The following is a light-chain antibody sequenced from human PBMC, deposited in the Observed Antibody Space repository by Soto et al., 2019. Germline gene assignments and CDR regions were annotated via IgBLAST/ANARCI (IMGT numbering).Light chain of an antibody. V-gene: IGKV1-27*01. CDR2: AAS. CDR3: QKYNKAPWI. CDR1: RDIDNS. Sequence: DIQVTQSPPSLSASVGDRVTITCRASRDIDNSLAWYQQVTGKAPKLPIYAASTLQSGVPSRFRGSGSGTSFILTITSLQPDDVATYYCQKYNKAPWIFGQGTKVEV. J-gene: IGKJ1*01.